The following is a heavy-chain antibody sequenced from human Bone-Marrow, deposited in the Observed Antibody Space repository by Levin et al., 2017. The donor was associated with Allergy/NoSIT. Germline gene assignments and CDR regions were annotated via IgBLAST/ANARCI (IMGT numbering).Heavy chain of an antibody. V-gene: IGHV3-33*03. CDR3: ARYNVYDLTVDY. CDR1: GFTFNIYG. CDR2: IWNDGSNK. D-gene: IGHD5/OR15-5a*01. J-gene: IGHJ4*02. Sequence: GESLKISCKVTGFTFNIYGIHWVRQAPGKGLEWVAIIWNDGSNKYYADSVEGRFTISRDSSKNTVYLQMNSLRVEDTAVYYCARYNVYDLTVDYWGQGSMVTGSS.